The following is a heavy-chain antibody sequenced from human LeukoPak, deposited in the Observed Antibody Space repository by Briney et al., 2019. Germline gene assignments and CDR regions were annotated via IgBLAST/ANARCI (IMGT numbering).Heavy chain of an antibody. J-gene: IGHJ4*02. Sequence: PGRSLRLSCAASGFTFDDYAMHWVRQAPGKGLEWVSGISWNSGSIGYADSVKGRFTISRDNAKNSLYLQMNSLRAKDTALYYCAKVYYYYDSSGYYDYWGQGTLVTVSS. CDR1: GFTFDDYA. CDR2: ISWNSGSI. V-gene: IGHV3-9*01. CDR3: AKVYYYYDSSGYYDY. D-gene: IGHD3-22*01.